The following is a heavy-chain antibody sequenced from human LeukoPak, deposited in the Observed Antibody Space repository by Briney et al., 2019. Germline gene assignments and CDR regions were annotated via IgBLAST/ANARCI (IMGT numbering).Heavy chain of an antibody. D-gene: IGHD4-17*01. Sequence: GGSLRLSCAASGFTFSSYAMSWVRQAPGKGLEWVSAISGSGGSTYYADSVKGRFTISRDNSKNTLYLQMNSLRAEDTAVYYCAKGPFVRERGYGDYGHYWGQGTLVTVSS. J-gene: IGHJ4*02. CDR2: ISGSGGST. CDR1: GFTFSSYA. V-gene: IGHV3-23*01. CDR3: AKGPFVRERGYGDYGHY.